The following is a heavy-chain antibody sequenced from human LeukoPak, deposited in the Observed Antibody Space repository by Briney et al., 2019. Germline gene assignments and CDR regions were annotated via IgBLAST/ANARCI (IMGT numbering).Heavy chain of an antibody. Sequence: GGSLRLSCAASGFTFSSHSMNWVRQAPGKGLEWVSSISSSSSYIYYADSVKGRFTISRDNAKNSLYLQMNSLTAGDTAVYYCVRGGIQVSGIDEIDYWGQGTLVTVSS. V-gene: IGHV3-21*01. J-gene: IGHJ4*02. CDR2: ISSSSSYI. D-gene: IGHD6-19*01. CDR1: GFTFSSHS. CDR3: VRGGIQVSGIDEIDY.